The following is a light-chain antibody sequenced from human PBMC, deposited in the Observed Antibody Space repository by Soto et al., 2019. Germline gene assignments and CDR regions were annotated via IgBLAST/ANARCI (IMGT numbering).Light chain of an antibody. J-gene: IGKJ5*01. CDR1: QSVDSH. CDR2: DAS. CDR3: QQRSNWPT. V-gene: IGKV3-11*01. Sequence: EIVMTQSPATLSVSPGERATLSCRASQSVDSHLAWYQQKPGQAPRLLIYDASNRATGIPARFSGSGYGTDFTLTISSLEPEDFAVYYCQQRSNWPTFGQGTRLEIK.